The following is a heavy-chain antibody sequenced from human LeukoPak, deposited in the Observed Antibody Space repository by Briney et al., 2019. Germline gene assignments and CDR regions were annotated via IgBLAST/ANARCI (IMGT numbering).Heavy chain of an antibody. Sequence: GGSLRLSCAASGFTFNDYYMSWICQAPGKGLEWLSYINIGGTNTHYADSVMGRFTISRDNAKKSLYLEMNNLRAEDTAVYYCATDGAGFDTWGQGVLVTVSS. CDR3: ATDGAGFDT. V-gene: IGHV3-11*01. CDR2: INIGGTNT. J-gene: IGHJ5*02. CDR1: GFTFNDYY.